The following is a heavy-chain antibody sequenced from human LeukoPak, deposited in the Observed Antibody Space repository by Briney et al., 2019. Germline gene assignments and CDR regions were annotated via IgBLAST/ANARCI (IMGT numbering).Heavy chain of an antibody. J-gene: IGHJ5*02. V-gene: IGHV1-18*01. Sequence: GASVKVSCRASGYTFSSYGISWVRQAPGQGLEWMGWISDYNGNTNYAQKVQGRVTITTDPFTSTAYMELRSLRSDDTAVYYCARDGPDRAAWFDPWGQGTLVTVSS. CDR3: ARDGPDRAAWFDP. D-gene: IGHD3-22*01. CDR1: GYTFSSYG. CDR2: ISDYNGNT.